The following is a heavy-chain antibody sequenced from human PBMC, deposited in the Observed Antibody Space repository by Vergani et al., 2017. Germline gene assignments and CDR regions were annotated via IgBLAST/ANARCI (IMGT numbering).Heavy chain of an antibody. V-gene: IGHV1-18*01. CDR2: ISAYNGNK. Sequence: QVQLVQSGAEVKKPGASVKVSCKASGYTFTSYGISWVRQAPGQGLEWMGWISAYNGNKNYAQKLQGRVTMTTDTSTSTAYMELRSLRSDDTAVYYCARDIRGYSYAPRELDYWGQGTLVTVSS. CDR3: ARDIRGYSYAPRELDY. CDR1: GYTFTSYG. J-gene: IGHJ4*02. D-gene: IGHD5-18*01.